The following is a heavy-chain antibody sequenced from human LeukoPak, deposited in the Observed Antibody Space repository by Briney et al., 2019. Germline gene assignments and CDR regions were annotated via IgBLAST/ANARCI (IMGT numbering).Heavy chain of an antibody. D-gene: IGHD3-10*01. CDR3: ARIYYGSGSFYNTIDH. V-gene: IGHV3-48*01. J-gene: IGHJ4*02. Sequence: AGGSLRLSCAVSGFAFSSYSMNWVRQAPGKGLEWVSYISTSGRTIFYADSVKGRFTISRDSAKNSLYLQMNSLRAEDTAVYYCARIYYGSGSFYNTIDHWGQGTLVTVSS. CDR2: ISTSGRTI. CDR1: GFAFSSYS.